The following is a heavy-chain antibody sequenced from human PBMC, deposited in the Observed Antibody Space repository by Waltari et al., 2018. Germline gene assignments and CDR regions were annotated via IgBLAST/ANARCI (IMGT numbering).Heavy chain of an antibody. V-gene: IGHV3-74*01. D-gene: IGHD1-1*01. CDR2: IDSDGSGT. CDR1: GCTFSNYW. CDR3: ARVEAGTIRGFAY. Sequence: EVQLVESGGGLVQPGGSLRLSCAASGCTFSNYWMHWVRQAPGKGLVWVSRIDSDGSGTIYADSVKGRFTISRDNAKNTVYLQMNSLRAEDTAVYYCARVEAGTIRGFAYWGQGTPVTVSS. J-gene: IGHJ4*02.